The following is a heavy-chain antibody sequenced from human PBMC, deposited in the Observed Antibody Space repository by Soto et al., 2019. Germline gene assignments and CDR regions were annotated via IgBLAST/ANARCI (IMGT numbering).Heavy chain of an antibody. CDR1: GGSLSDYF. Sequence: QVQLQQWGAGLLKPSETLSLTCVVSGGSLSDYFWSWIRQPPGMALEWIGEINHLGSINYNPSLKSRVTMSVDTSKNQFSLTLNSVTAADTATSYRSRGGMSQWAYFYYMDVWDRGTTFTVSS. V-gene: IGHV4-34*01. D-gene: IGHD6-19*01. J-gene: IGHJ6*03. CDR3: SRGGMSQWAYFYYMDV. CDR2: INHLGSI.